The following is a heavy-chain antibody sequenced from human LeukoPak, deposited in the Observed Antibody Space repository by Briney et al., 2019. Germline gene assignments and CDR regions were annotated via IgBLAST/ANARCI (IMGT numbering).Heavy chain of an antibody. Sequence: SETLSLTCAVYGGSFSGYYWSWVRQPPGKGLEWIGEINHSGSTNYNPSLKSRVTISVDTSKNQFSLKLSSVTAADTAVYYCARGVLFSGEREAGWFNWGQGTLVTVSS. CDR3: ARGVLFSGEREAGWFN. CDR1: GGSFSGYY. CDR2: INHSGST. D-gene: IGHD2-15*01. J-gene: IGHJ4*02. V-gene: IGHV4-34*01.